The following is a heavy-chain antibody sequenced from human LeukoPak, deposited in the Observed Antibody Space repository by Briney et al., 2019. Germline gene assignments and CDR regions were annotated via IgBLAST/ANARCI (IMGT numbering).Heavy chain of an antibody. V-gene: IGHV4-39*02. D-gene: IGHD3-10*01. J-gene: IGHJ5*01. CDR2: IFRTGST. CDR1: GGSIGSSSYY. CDR3: ARRVGFYGSGSLNYFDP. Sequence: SETLSLTRSVSGGSIGSSSYYWGWIRQPPGKGLEWIGSIFRTGSTYYSASLKSRDSLSVDTSQNHIALKVTSVTAADTAVYFCARRVGFYGSGSLNYFDPWGQGILVSVSS.